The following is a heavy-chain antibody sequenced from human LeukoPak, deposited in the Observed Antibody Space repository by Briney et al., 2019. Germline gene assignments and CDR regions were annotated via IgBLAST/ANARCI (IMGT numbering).Heavy chain of an antibody. J-gene: IGHJ5*02. D-gene: IGHD3-9*01. CDR2: IYYSGST. V-gene: IGHV4-39*01. CDR1: GGSISSSSYY. Sequence: SETLSLTCTVSGGSISSSSYYWGWIRQPPGKGLEWIGSIYYSGSTYYNPSLKSRVTISVGTSKNQFSLKLSSVTAAVTAVYYCARHAILTGYAPSYNWFDPWGQGTLVTVSS. CDR3: ARHAILTGYAPSYNWFDP.